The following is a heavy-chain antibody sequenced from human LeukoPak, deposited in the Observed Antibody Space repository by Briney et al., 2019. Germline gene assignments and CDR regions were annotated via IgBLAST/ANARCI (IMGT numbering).Heavy chain of an antibody. CDR3: ARGFSSPFQWLVPTDSWFDP. D-gene: IGHD6-19*01. Sequence: GGSLRLSCAASGFTFSSYWMSWVRQAPGKGLEWVANIKQDGSEKYYVDSVKGRFTISRDNAKNSLYLQMNSLRAEDTAVYYCARGFSSPFQWLVPTDSWFDPWGQGTLVTVSS. J-gene: IGHJ5*02. V-gene: IGHV3-7*01. CDR2: IKQDGSEK. CDR1: GFTFSSYW.